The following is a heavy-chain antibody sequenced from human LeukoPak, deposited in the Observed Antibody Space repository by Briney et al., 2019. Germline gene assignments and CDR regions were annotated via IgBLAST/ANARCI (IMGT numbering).Heavy chain of an antibody. CDR1: GGSISSFY. V-gene: IGHV4-59*01. D-gene: IGHD1-26*01. Sequence: PSETLSLTCTVSGGSISSFYWSWIRQPPGKGLEWIGYIYYSGNTNYNPSLKNRVTISVDTSKNQFSLKLSSVTAADMAVYYCARGYSGSYGRFDYWGQGTLATVSS. CDR3: ARGYSGSYGRFDY. CDR2: IYYSGNT. J-gene: IGHJ4*02.